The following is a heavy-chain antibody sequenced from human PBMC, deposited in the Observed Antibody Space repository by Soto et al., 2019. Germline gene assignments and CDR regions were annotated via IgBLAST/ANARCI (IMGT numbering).Heavy chain of an antibody. CDR3: ARDPGTTSLYFDY. Sequence: GGSLRLSCAGSGFTFRWFGMNWVRQAPGKGLEWVARISNDGSNEYYVDSVKGRFTISRDNSKNTLYLQMNSLSAEDPAVYYCARDPGTTSLYFDYWGQGTLVTVSS. V-gene: IGHV3-30*03. CDR1: GFTFRWFG. CDR2: ISNDGSNE. J-gene: IGHJ4*02. D-gene: IGHD1-7*01.